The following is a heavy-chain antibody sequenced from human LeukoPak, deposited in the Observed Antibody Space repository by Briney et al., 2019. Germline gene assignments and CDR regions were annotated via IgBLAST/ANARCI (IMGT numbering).Heavy chain of an antibody. CDR2: IYYSGST. V-gene: IGHV4-39*07. J-gene: IGHJ6*03. CDR3: ARNSLGDLKYYYYYYMDV. Sequence: SETLSLTCTVSGGSISSSSYYWGWIRQPPGKGLEWIGSIYYSGSTYYNPSLKSRVTISVDTSKNQFSLKLSSVTAADTAVYYCARNSLGDLKYYYYYYMDVWGKGTTVTVSS. D-gene: IGHD4-17*01. CDR1: GGSISSSSYY.